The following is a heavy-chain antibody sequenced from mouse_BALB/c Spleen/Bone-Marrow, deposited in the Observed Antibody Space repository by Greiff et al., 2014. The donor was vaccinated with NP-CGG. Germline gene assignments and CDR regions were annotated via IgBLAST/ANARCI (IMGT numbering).Heavy chain of an antibody. CDR3: ARTVNPAMDY. CDR1: GYIFTSYW. CDR2: TYPGTGST. J-gene: IGHJ4*01. Sequence: VKLMESGAELVRPGASVKLSCKTSGYIFTSYWIHWVKQRSGQGPEWIARTYPGTGSTYYNEKFKGKATLTADKSSSTAYMQFSSLKSEDSAVYFCARTVNPAMDYWGQGTSVTVSS. V-gene: IGHV1-76*01.